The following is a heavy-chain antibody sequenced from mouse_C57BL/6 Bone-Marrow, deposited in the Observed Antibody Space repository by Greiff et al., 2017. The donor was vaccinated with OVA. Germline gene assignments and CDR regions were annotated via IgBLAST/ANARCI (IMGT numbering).Heavy chain of an antibody. J-gene: IGHJ1*03. CDR1: GYTFTSYW. Sequence: QVQLQQSGAELVRPGTSVKLSCKASGYTFTSYWMHWVKQRPGQGLEWIGVIDPSDGDTNYNHKFKGKATLTVDKSSSTAYMKLSSLTSEDSAVYYCAGSSYWYFDVWGTGTTVTVSS. D-gene: IGHD1-1*01. CDR2: IDPSDGDT. V-gene: IGHV1-59*01. CDR3: AGSSYWYFDV.